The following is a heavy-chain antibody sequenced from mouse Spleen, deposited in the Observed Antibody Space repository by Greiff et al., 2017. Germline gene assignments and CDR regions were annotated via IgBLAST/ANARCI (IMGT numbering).Heavy chain of an antibody. D-gene: IGHD2-2*01. CDR3: TREDGYDDGYYFDY. CDR2: ISSGGSYT. CDR1: GFTFSSYT. J-gene: IGHJ2*01. V-gene: IGHV5-6-4*01. Sequence: EVMLVESGGGLVKPGGSLKLSCAASGFTFSSYTMSWVRQTPEKRLEWVATISSGGSYTYYPDSVKGRFTISRDNAKNTLYLQMSSLKSEDTAMYYCTREDGYDDGYYFDYWGQGTTLTVSS.